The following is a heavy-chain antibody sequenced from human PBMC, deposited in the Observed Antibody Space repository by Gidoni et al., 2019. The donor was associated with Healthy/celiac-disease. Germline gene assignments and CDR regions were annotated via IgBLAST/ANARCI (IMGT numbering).Heavy chain of an antibody. CDR3: ARHEVAALPDY. J-gene: IGHJ4*02. Sequence: QLPLQESGPGLVKPSETLSLTCTVSGGSISSSSYYWGWLRQPPGKGLEWIGSIYYSGSTYYDPYLKSRGTISGDTSKNQFSLKLSSVTAADTAVYYCARHEVAALPDYWGQGTLVTVSS. D-gene: IGHD6-19*01. CDR1: GGSISSSSYY. V-gene: IGHV4-39*01. CDR2: IYYSGST.